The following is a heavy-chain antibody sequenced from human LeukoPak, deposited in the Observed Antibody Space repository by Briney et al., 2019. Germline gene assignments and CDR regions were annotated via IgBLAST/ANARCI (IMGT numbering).Heavy chain of an antibody. J-gene: IGHJ4*02. CDR1: GFTFSSYA. D-gene: IGHD5-18*01. V-gene: IGHV3-23*01. CDR2: ISGSGGST. Sequence: PGGSLRLSCAASGFTFSSYAMSWVRQAPGKGLEWVSAISGSGGSTYYADSVKGRFTISRDNSKNTLNLQMNSLRAEDTAVYYCAKDMVQIQLFLGFDYWGQGTLVTVSS. CDR3: AKDMVQIQLFLGFDY.